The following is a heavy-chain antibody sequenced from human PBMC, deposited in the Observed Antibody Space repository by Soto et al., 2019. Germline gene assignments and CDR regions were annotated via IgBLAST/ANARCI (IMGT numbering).Heavy chain of an antibody. CDR3: AGQWLEFENVGRGMDV. CDR1: GFSFSSHW. D-gene: IGHD6-19*01. J-gene: IGHJ6*02. V-gene: IGHV3-74*01. CDR2: ITSDGKTT. Sequence: EVQLVESGGGLVQPGGSLRLSCAASGFSFSSHWMHWVRKVPGKGLEWVARITSDGKTTGYADSVKGRFTISRDNAKNTLYLQMNILRVEDTAIYYCAGQWLEFENVGRGMDVWGQGATVTVS.